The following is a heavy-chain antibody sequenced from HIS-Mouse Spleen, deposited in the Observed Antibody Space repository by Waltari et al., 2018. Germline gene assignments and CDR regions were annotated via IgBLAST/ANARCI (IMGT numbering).Heavy chain of an antibody. CDR1: GYSISSGYY. CDR2: IYHSGST. D-gene: IGHD1-26*01. Sequence: QVQLPESGPGLVKPSETLSLTCTVSGYSISSGYYWGWIRQPPGKGLEWIGSIYHSGSTYYNPSLKSRVTISVDTSKNQFSLKLSSVTAADTAVYYCARDWDSVGAFDIWGQGTMVTVSS. J-gene: IGHJ3*02. CDR3: ARDWDSVGAFDI. V-gene: IGHV4-38-2*02.